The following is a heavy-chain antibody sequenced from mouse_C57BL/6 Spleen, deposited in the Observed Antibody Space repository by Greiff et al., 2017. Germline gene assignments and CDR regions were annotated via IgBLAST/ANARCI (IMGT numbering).Heavy chain of an antibody. V-gene: IGHV14-3*01. CDR1: GFNIKNTY. Sequence: VQLQQSVAELVRPGASVKLSCTASGFNIKNTYMHWVKQRPEQGLEWIGRIDPANGNTKYAPKFQGKATITADTSSNTAYLQLSSLTSADTAIYYCSRSRDYYGSSPDYWGQGTALTVSS. J-gene: IGHJ2*01. D-gene: IGHD1-1*01. CDR3: SRSRDYYGSSPDY. CDR2: IDPANGNT.